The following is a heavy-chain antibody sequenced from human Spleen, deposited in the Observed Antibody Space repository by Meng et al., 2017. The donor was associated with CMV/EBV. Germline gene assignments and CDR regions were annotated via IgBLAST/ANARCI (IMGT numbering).Heavy chain of an antibody. D-gene: IGHD3-3*01. CDR1: GFTFSDYY. V-gene: IGHV3-11*01. CDR2: ISSSGSTI. Sequence: GGSLRLSCAASGFTFSDYYMSWIRQAPGKGLEWVSYISSSGSTIYYADSVKGRFTISRDNAKNSLYLEMNSLRVEDTAFYYCAKGGKPWSGYPFVFFDYWGQGRLVTVSS. CDR3: AKGGKPWSGYPFVFFDY. J-gene: IGHJ4*02.